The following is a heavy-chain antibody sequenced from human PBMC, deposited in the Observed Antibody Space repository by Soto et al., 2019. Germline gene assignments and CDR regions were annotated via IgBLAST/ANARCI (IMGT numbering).Heavy chain of an antibody. V-gene: IGHV3-33*01. CDR3: ARAPDFYGSGSYFGY. D-gene: IGHD3-10*01. J-gene: IGHJ4*02. CDR2: IWYDGSNK. CDR1: GFTFSSYG. Sequence: QVQLVESGGGAVQPGRSLRLSCAASGFTFSSYGMHWVRQAPGKGLEWVAVIWYDGSNKYYADSVKGRFTISRDNSKNTLYLQMNSLRAEDTAVYYCARAPDFYGSGSYFGYWGQGTLVTVSS.